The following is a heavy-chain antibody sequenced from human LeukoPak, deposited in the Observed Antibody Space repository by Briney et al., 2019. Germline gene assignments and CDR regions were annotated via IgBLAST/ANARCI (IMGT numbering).Heavy chain of an antibody. J-gene: IGHJ4*02. Sequence: GGSLRLSCAASGFTFSSYWMHWVRQAPGKGLVWVSRINSDGSSTSYADSVKGRFTISRDNAKNTLYLQMNSPRAEDTAVYYCARENSRSWYSEYYFDYWGQGTLVTVSS. D-gene: IGHD6-13*01. CDR2: INSDGSST. V-gene: IGHV3-74*01. CDR1: GFTFSSYW. CDR3: ARENSRSWYSEYYFDY.